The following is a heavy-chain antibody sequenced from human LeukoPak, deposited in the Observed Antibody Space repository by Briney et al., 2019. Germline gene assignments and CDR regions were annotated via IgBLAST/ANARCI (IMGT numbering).Heavy chain of an antibody. D-gene: IGHD6-19*01. Sequence: PSETLSLTCTVSGGSISSYYWSWIRQPAGKGLEWIGRIYTSGSTNYNPSLKSRVTMSVDTSKNQFSLKLSSVTAADTAVYYCVRGLSSGWSKAAFDIWGQGTMVTVSS. J-gene: IGHJ3*02. CDR3: VRGLSSGWSKAAFDI. V-gene: IGHV4-4*07. CDR1: GGSISSYY. CDR2: IYTSGST.